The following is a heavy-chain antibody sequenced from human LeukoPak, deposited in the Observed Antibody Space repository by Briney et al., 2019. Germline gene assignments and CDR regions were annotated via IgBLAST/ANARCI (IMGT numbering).Heavy chain of an antibody. CDR1: GYTLTGYY. J-gene: IGHJ4*02. V-gene: IGHV1-2*02. CDR3: ARGFDWLEYYFDY. D-gene: IGHD3-9*01. CDR2: INPNSGGT. Sequence: ASVKVSCKASGYTLTGYYIHWVRQAPGQGLEWMGWINPNSGGTNYAQKFQGRVTMTRDTSISTAYMELSRLRSDDTAVYHCARGFDWLEYYFDYWGQGTLVTVSS.